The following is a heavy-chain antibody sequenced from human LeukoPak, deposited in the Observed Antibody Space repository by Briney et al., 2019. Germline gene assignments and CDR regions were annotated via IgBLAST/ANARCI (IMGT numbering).Heavy chain of an antibody. Sequence: PGGSLRLSCAASGFTFSSYAMSWVRQAPGKGLEWVARISGSGSSTYYADSVKGRFTVSRDNSKNTLYLQMNSLRALDTALYYCAKVRRQWLVHSIAYWGQGTLVTVSS. J-gene: IGHJ4*02. D-gene: IGHD6-19*01. CDR1: GFTFSSYA. CDR2: ISGSGSST. V-gene: IGHV3-23*01. CDR3: AKVRRQWLVHSIAY.